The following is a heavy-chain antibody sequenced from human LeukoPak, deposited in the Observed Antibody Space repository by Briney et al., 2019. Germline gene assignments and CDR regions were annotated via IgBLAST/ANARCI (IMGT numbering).Heavy chain of an antibody. CDR2: IFPGDSDT. CDR3: ARRRVGSGSYYNVGGYYFDN. J-gene: IGHJ4*02. Sequence: GESLKISCKAYGYRFTSNWIGWVRQMPGEGLEWMGIIFPGDSDTRYSPSFQGQVTISVDESISTAYLQWSSPKASDTAIYYCARRRVGSGSYYNVGGYYFDNWGQGTLVTVSS. V-gene: IGHV5-51*01. CDR1: GYRFTSNW. D-gene: IGHD3-10*01.